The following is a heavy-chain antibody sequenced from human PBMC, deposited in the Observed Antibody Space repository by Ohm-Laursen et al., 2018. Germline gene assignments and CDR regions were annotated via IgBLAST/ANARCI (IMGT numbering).Heavy chain of an antibody. Sequence: SLRLSCAASGFTFRIYGMQWVRQAPGKGLEWVAVISFDGGAKLYTDSVKGRFAISRDDSKDTLFLQMNSLRLEDTALYYCAREGGAGYASTYLDSWGQGTPVTVSS. CDR2: ISFDGGAK. D-gene: IGHD3-16*01. J-gene: IGHJ4*02. V-gene: IGHV3-30*03. CDR1: GFTFRIYG. CDR3: AREGGAGYASTYLDS.